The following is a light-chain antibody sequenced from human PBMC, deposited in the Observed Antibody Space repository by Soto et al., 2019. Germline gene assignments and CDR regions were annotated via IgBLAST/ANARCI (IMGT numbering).Light chain of an antibody. CDR1: QSVSSSY. CDR3: QQYGSSPPIT. J-gene: IGKJ5*01. CDR2: GAS. V-gene: IGKV3-20*01. Sequence: EIVVTQYPATLSLSPGERATLSCRASQSVSSSYLAWYQQKPGQAPRLLIYGASSRATGIPDRFSGSGSGTDFTLTISRLEPEDFAVYYCQQYGSSPPITFAQGTRLEIK.